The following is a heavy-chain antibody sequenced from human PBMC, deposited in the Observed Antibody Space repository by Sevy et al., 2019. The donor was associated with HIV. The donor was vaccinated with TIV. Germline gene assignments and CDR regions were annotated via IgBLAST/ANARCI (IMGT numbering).Heavy chain of an antibody. D-gene: IGHD3-22*01. V-gene: IGHV3-23*01. Sequence: GGSLRLSCAASEFTFSNYAMSWVRQAPGKGLEWVSTITSSGGRTYYADSVRGRFTISRDNSKHTLSLQMNSLRAEDTAVYYCATYYYDSSGYYSAGWFDPWGQGTLVTVSS. CDR2: ITSSGGRT. CDR3: ATYYYDSSGYYSAGWFDP. CDR1: EFTFSNYA. J-gene: IGHJ5*02.